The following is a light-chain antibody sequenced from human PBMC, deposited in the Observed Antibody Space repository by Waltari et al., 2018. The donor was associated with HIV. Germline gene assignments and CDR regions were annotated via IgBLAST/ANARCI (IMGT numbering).Light chain of an antibody. J-gene: IGKJ1*01. CDR1: RGIKNY. CDR3: QKYSSEPA. CDR2: SAS. Sequence: DIQMTQSPSSLSASVGDRVTITCRASRGIKNYVAWYQQKPGKPPILLIYSASTLESGVPSRFSGRGSGTDFTLTISSLQPEDVGTYYCQKYSSEPAFGQGTKVEF. V-gene: IGKV1-27*01.